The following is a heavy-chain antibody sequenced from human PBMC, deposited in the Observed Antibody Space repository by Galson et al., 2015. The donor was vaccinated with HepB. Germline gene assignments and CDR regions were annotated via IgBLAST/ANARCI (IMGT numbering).Heavy chain of an antibody. CDR3: ARSKMGGWPLGFDI. CDR1: GFSLSTSGMR. D-gene: IGHD6-19*01. CDR2: IDWDDDK. Sequence: PALVKPTQTLKLTCTFSGFSLSTSGMRVSWIRQPPGKALEWLGRIDWDDDKFYSPSLKTRLTISQDASKDQVVLTMTNVDPVDTATYYCARSKMGGWPLGFDIWGLGTMVTVSS. J-gene: IGHJ3*02. V-gene: IGHV2-70*04.